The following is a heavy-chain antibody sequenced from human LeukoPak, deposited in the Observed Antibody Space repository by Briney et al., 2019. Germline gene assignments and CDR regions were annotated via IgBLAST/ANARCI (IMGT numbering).Heavy chain of an antibody. CDR2: ISWNGGKT. CDR3: ARDPFCSSSTGCYFEDWFDP. J-gene: IGHJ5*02. CDR1: GFNLDEYD. D-gene: IGHD2-2*01. Sequence: GGSLRLSCTASGFNLDEYDMSWVRPVPGRGGEWVSGISWNGGKTGYADSVRGRFAISRDNTKKSLYLQMSSLRAEDTALYYCARDPFCSSSTGCYFEDWFDPWGPGTLVTVSS. V-gene: IGHV3-20*04.